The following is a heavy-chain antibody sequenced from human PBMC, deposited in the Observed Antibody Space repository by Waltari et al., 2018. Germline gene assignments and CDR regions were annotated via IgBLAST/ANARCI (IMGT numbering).Heavy chain of an antibody. V-gene: IGHV4-59*01. CDR3: ARASYDFGSGYSYYYYGMDV. J-gene: IGHJ6*02. CDR1: GGSISSYY. D-gene: IGHD3-3*01. CDR2: IYYSGST. Sequence: QVQLQESGPGLVKPSETLSLTCTVSGGSISSYYWSWIRQPPGKGLEWIGYIYYSGSTNYHPSLKSRVTISVDTSKNQFSLKLSSVTAADTAVYYCARASYDFGSGYSYYYYGMDVWGQGTTVTVSS.